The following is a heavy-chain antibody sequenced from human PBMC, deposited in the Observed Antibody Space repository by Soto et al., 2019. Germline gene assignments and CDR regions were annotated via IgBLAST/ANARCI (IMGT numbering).Heavy chain of an antibody. D-gene: IGHD2-15*01. CDR2: IQPGDSDI. J-gene: IGHJ4*02. CDR3: ACRGESTNWYIVVFPLDF. Sequence: GESLKISCKTSGYTFTNYWIGWVRQMPGKGLQWLGIIQPGDSDIRYNPSFEDKITISADKSIDTAYLQWHSLEAADTATYYCACRGESTNWYIVVFPLDFWGQGTPVTVSS. V-gene: IGHV5-51*01. CDR1: GYTFTNYW.